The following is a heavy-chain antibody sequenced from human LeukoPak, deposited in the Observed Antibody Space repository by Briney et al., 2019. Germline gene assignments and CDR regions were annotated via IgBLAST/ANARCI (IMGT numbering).Heavy chain of an antibody. CDR1: GFTFSSYS. CDR3: AKGSYVLLWFGELFG. Sequence: GGSLRLSCAASGFTFSSYSMSRVRQAPGKGLEWVSAISGSGGSTYYADSVKGRFTISRDNSKNTLYLQMNSLRAEDTAVYYCAKGSYVLLWFGELFGWGQGTLVTVSS. CDR2: ISGSGGST. V-gene: IGHV3-23*01. J-gene: IGHJ4*02. D-gene: IGHD3-10*01.